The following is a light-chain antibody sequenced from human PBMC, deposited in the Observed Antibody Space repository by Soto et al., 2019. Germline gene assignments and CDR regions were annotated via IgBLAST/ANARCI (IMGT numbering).Light chain of an antibody. CDR1: QHITND. CDR2: LAS. J-gene: IGKJ2*01. Sequence: DIPMTQSPSSLSASVGDTVTITCRASQHITNDCAWYQQKAGRAPKCLILLASRLQTGVPSRFSGSGSGTEFTLTISSLQLEDFATYYCLHHNGYPPVFGQGTKVEIK. CDR3: LHHNGYPPV. V-gene: IGKV1-17*01.